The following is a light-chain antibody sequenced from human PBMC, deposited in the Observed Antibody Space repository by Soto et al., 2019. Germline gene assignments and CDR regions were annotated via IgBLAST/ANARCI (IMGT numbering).Light chain of an antibody. V-gene: IGKV1-9*01. J-gene: IGKJ5*01. CDR1: QGISSY. CDR2: TAS. Sequence: DIQMTQSPSTLSASVGERVTITCRASQGISSYLAWYQQKPGKAPNLLIHTASTLQSGVPSRFSGSGSGTEFTLTISSLQPEDFATYYCQQRNSYPITFGQGTRLEIK. CDR3: QQRNSYPIT.